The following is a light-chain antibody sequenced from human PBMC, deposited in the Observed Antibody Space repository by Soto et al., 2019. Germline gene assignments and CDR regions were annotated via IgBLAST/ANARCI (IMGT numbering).Light chain of an antibody. Sequence: EIVLTQSPGTLSLSPRDRATLSCRASQSVGSRFLAWYQQKPGQAPRLLIYGSSNRATGIPDRFSGSGSGTDFPVTISRLEPEGCAVYYCQQSGTSPPVAFGGGTKGEIK. V-gene: IGKV3-20*01. J-gene: IGKJ4*01. CDR1: QSVGSRF. CDR2: GSS. CDR3: QQSGTSPPVA.